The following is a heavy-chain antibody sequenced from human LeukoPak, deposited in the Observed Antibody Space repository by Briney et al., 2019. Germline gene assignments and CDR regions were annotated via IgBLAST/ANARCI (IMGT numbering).Heavy chain of an antibody. CDR1: GFTFSTYA. V-gene: IGHV3-30*02. J-gene: IGHJ4*02. CDR3: AKVMTRTMVRGVPPSDY. CDR2: IRYDGSNK. D-gene: IGHD3-10*01. Sequence: GGSLRLSCAASGFTFSTYAMNWVRQAPGKGLEWVTFIRYDGSNKYYADSVKGRFTISRDNSKNTLYLQMNSLRAEDTAVYYCAKVMTRTMVRGVPPSDYWGQGTLVTVSS.